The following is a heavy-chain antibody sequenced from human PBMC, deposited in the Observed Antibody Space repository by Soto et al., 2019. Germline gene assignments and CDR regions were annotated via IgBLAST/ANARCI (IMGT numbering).Heavy chain of an antibody. D-gene: IGHD2-21*02. CDR3: ARGGDGVWNWFDP. J-gene: IGHJ5*02. CDR1: GGSISSGFYS. V-gene: IGHV4-30-2*01. CDR2: IYNSGNT. Sequence: ASETLSLTCAVSGGSISSGFYSWSWIRQPPGQGLEWIGYIYNSGNTYYNPSLMSRVTISVDRSQNHFSLKLTSVTAADTAVYYCARGGDGVWNWFDPWGQGTQVTVSS.